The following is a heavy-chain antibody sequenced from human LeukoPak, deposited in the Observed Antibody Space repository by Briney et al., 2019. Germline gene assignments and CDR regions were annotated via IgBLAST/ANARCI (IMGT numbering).Heavy chain of an antibody. D-gene: IGHD3-3*01. CDR1: GFSFSYFW. V-gene: IGHV3-7*01. Sequence: SGGSLRLSCAASGFSFSYFWMSWVRQAPGKGLEWVANIKHDGNEKYYVDSVKGRFTISRDNTKKSLYLQMNNLRAEDTAVYYCARDAEVGTLFGVLSRYNWFDPWGQGTLVTVSS. J-gene: IGHJ5*02. CDR2: IKHDGNEK. CDR3: ARDAEVGTLFGVLSRYNWFDP.